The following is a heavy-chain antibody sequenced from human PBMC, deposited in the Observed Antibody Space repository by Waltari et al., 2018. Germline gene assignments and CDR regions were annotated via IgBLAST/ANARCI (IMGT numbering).Heavy chain of an antibody. D-gene: IGHD2-2*01. CDR3: AIGNVVVPVASNWFVP. CDR2: IYYRGST. Sequence: GGSITPYYWNWIRQSPGKGLEWIGYIYYRGSTIYNPSLSSRVSMSVDTSKNQFSRKRTSVTAADTAVYYCAIGNVVVPVASNWFVPWGQGTLVTVSS. J-gene: IGHJ5*02. V-gene: IGHV4-59*01. CDR1: GGSITPYY.